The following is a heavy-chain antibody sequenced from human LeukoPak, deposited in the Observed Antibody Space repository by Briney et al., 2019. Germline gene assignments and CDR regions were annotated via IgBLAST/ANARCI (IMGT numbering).Heavy chain of an antibody. Sequence: PGGSLRLSCAASGFTFSSYSMNWVRQAPGKGLEWVSSISSSSSYIYYADSVKGRFTISRDNAKNSLYLQMNSLRAEDTAVYYCARVGSRSSSYGYYYMDVWGKGTTVTVSS. CDR2: ISSSSSYI. V-gene: IGHV3-21*01. J-gene: IGHJ6*03. D-gene: IGHD6-6*01. CDR3: ARVGSRSSSYGYYYMDV. CDR1: GFTFSSYS.